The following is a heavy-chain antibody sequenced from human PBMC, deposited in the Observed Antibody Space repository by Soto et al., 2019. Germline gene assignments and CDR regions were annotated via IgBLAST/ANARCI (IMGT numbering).Heavy chain of an antibody. J-gene: IGHJ4*02. CDR2: MNPNSGNT. V-gene: IGHV1-8*01. D-gene: IGHD6-13*01. CDR3: ARGPSAAGLS. Sequence: GASVKVSCKVFGYTLTELSMHWVRQATGQGLEWMGWMNPNSGNTGYAQKFQGRVTMTRNTSISTAYMELSSLRSEDTAVYYCARGPSAAGLSWGQGTLVTVSS. CDR1: GYTLTELS.